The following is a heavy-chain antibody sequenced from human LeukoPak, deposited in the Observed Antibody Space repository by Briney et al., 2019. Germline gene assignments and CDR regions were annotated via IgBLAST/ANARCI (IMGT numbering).Heavy chain of an antibody. CDR2: IYHSGST. J-gene: IGHJ5*02. Sequence: SQTLSLTYAVSGGSISSGGYSWSWIRQPPGKGLEWIGYIYHSGSTYYNPSLKSRVTISVDRSKNQFSLKLSSVTAADTAVYYCARDLGGDYAVWFDPWGQGTLVTVSS. V-gene: IGHV4-30-2*01. CDR3: ARDLGGDYAVWFDP. CDR1: GGSISSGGYS. D-gene: IGHD4-17*01.